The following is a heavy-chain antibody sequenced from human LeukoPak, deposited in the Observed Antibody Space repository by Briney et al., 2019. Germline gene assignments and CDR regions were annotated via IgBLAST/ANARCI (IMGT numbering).Heavy chain of an antibody. J-gene: IGHJ4*02. D-gene: IGHD6-13*01. CDR1: GGSFSGYY. CDR3: ARALLVCLDY. Sequence: SETLSLTCAVCGGSFSGYYWSWIRQPPGKGLEWIGEINHSGSTNYNPSLKGRVTISVDTSKNQFSLKLSSVTAADTAVYYCARALLVCLDYWGQGTLVTVSS. V-gene: IGHV4-34*01. CDR2: INHSGST.